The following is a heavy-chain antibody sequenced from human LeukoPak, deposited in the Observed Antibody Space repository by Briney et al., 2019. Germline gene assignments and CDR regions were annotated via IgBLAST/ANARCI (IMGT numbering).Heavy chain of an antibody. CDR3: ARIAAAGIDY. CDR1: GGSFSGYY. Sequence: SETLSLTCAVYGGSFSGYYWSWIRQPPGKGLEWIGEIYHSGSTNYNPSLKSRVTISVDTSKNQFSLKLSSVTAADTAVYYCARIAAAGIDYWGQGTLVTVSS. V-gene: IGHV4-34*01. J-gene: IGHJ4*02. D-gene: IGHD6-13*01. CDR2: IYHSGST.